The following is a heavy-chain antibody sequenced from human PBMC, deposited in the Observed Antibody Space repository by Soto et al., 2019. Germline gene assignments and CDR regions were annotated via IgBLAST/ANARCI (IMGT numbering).Heavy chain of an antibody. V-gene: IGHV3-30-3*01. CDR3: ARDEAPEFYSSGLGTNDY. CDR2: ISYDGSNK. CDR1: GFTFSSYA. Sequence: GGSLRLSCAASGFTFSSYAMHWVRQAPGKGLEWVAVISYDGSNKYYADSVKGRFTISGDNSKNTLYLQMNSLRAEDTAVYYCARDEAPEFYSSGLGTNDYWGQGTPVTVSS. J-gene: IGHJ4*02. D-gene: IGHD6-19*01.